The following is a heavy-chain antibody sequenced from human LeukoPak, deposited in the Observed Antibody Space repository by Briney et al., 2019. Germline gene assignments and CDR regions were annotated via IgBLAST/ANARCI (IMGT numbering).Heavy chain of an antibody. CDR1: GGSISRSSYY. D-gene: IGHD2-2*01. CDR3: ARHPGDCSSTSCYAVYFDY. CDR2: IYYSWCS. J-gene: IGHJ4*02. V-gene: IGHV4-39*01. Sequence: SETLSLTCTVSGGSISRSSYYWGWIRQPPGKGLDWIGSIYYSWCSYYNPFLKSRVTISVDTSKNQFSLKLSSVTAADTAVYYCARHPGDCSSTSCYAVYFDYWGQGTLVTVSS.